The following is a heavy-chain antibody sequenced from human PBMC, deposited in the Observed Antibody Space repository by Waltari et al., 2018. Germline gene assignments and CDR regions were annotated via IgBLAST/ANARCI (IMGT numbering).Heavy chain of an antibody. CDR3: TKEDCSSARCYGAVDV. CDR2: IAGSGGPT. V-gene: IGHV3-23*01. Sequence: VRQGPGKGLGWVSSIAGSGGPTFYADSVKGRFAISRDNSKNTLYLQMNSLRADDTAVYYCTKEDCSSARCYGAVDVWDQGTTVTVS. J-gene: IGHJ6*02. D-gene: IGHD2-2*01.